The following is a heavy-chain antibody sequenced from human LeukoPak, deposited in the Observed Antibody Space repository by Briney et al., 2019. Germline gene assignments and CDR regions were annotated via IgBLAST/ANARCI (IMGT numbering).Heavy chain of an antibody. V-gene: IGHV3-74*01. CDR3: AELGITMIGGV. D-gene: IGHD3-10*02. Sequence: GGSLRLSCAASGFTFSSYWMHWIRQAPGKGLVWVSRINRDGSITNYADSVKGRFTISRDNAKNSLYLQMNSLRAEDTAVYYCAELGITMIGGVWGKGTTVTISS. J-gene: IGHJ6*04. CDR2: INRDGSIT. CDR1: GFTFSSYW.